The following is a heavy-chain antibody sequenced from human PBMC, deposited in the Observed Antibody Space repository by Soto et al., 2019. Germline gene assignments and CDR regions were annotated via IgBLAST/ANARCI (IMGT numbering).Heavy chain of an antibody. J-gene: IGHJ6*02. CDR1: GGSFSGYY. CDR2: INHSGST. Sequence: SETLSLTCAVYGGSFSGYYWSWIRQPPGKGLEWIGEINHSGSTNYNPSLKSRVTISVDTSKTQFSLKLSSVTAADTAVYYCARGSTKPAAILGLYYYGMDVWGQGTTVTVSS. V-gene: IGHV4-34*01. D-gene: IGHD2-2*02. CDR3: ARGSTKPAAILGLYYYGMDV.